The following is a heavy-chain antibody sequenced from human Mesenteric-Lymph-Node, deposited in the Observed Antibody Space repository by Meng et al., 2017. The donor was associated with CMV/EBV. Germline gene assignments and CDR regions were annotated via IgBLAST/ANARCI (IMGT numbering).Heavy chain of an antibody. CDR3: TRASNSSPRDTGTYYYYSMDV. V-gene: IGHV3-30*04. J-gene: IGHJ6*02. CDR1: GFTFSNYA. D-gene: IGHD3-10*01. Sequence: GGSLRLSCSASGFTFSNYAMHWVRQAPGKGLEGVAVISYDGSINYYADSVKGRFTISRDNSKNTLYLQMNSLRVEDTAIYYCTRASNSSPRDTGTYYYYSMDVWGQGTTVTVSS. CDR2: ISYDGSIN.